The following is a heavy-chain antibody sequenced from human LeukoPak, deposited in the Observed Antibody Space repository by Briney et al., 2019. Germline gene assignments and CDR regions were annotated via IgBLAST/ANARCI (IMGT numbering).Heavy chain of an antibody. V-gene: IGHV1-2*02. Sequence: ASVKVSCKASGYTFTGYYMHWVRQAPGQGLEWMGWINPNSGGTNYAQKFQGRVTMTRDTSISTAYMELSRLRSDDTAVYYCARVPWYYDSSGSVDYWGQGTLVTVSS. CDR1: GYTFTGYY. CDR2: INPNSGGT. J-gene: IGHJ4*02. CDR3: ARVPWYYDSSGSVDY. D-gene: IGHD3-22*01.